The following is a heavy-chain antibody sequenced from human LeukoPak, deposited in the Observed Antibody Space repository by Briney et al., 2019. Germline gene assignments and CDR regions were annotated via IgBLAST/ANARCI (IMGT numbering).Heavy chain of an antibody. V-gene: IGHV1-2*02. Sequence: GESLKISCKGSGYSFTNYWIGWVRQMPGKGLEWIGFINPNSGGTHYAQNFQGRVTVTRDTSISTVYLEMIRLRSDDTAVYYCARKGRIYGDYDYWGRGTLVTVSS. CDR3: ARKGRIYGDYDY. CDR2: INPNSGGT. J-gene: IGHJ4*02. D-gene: IGHD4-17*01. CDR1: GYSFTNYW.